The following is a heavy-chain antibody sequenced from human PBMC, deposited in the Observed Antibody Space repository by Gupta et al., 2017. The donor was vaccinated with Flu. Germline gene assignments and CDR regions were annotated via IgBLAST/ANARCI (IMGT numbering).Heavy chain of an antibody. Sequence: VRQATGKGLEWVSAIGTAGDTYYPGSVKGRFTISRENAKNSLYLQMNSLRAGDTAVYYCARVLIGEQSLDYWGQGTLVTVSS. D-gene: IGHD3-10*01. CDR2: IGTAGDT. J-gene: IGHJ4*02. V-gene: IGHV3-13*01. CDR3: ARVLIGEQSLDY.